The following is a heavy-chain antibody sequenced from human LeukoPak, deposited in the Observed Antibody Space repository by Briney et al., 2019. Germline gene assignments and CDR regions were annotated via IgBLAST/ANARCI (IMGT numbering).Heavy chain of an antibody. D-gene: IGHD1-1*01. Sequence: GASLRLSCTVSGFPLSSYSMNWFRQAPGKGLEWVAYISASGSNIYYVDSVMGRFTVSRDNPKSSLFLQMSSPRAEDTAVYYCARVKGTYFDYWGQGALVTVSS. CDR3: ARVKGTYFDY. CDR2: ISASGSNI. CDR1: GFPLSSYS. V-gene: IGHV3-48*01. J-gene: IGHJ4*02.